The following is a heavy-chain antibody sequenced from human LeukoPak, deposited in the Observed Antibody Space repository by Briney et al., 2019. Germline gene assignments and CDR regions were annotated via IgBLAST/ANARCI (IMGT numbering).Heavy chain of an antibody. J-gene: IGHJ3*01. V-gene: IGHV3-13*04. D-gene: IGHD5-12*01. CDR3: ARVSLSTSGYDDALEL. CDR1: GFTLSNYD. Sequence: PGGSLRLSCAASGFTLSNYDMHWVGQPTGKGLEWVSAIGRHGDTYYAASVKGRFTISREYAKNSLYLQMNSLRVGDTAVYYCARVSLSTSGYDDALELWGQGTVVTVSS. CDR2: IGRHGDT.